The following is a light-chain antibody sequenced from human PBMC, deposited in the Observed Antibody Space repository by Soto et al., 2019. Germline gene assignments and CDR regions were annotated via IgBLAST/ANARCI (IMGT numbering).Light chain of an antibody. CDR3: QQLNS. V-gene: IGKV1-9*01. Sequence: DIQLTQSPSSLSASVGDRVTITCRASQTIDTYLNWYQHKPGTAPKVLIYAATYLQNGVPSRFSGSGSGTDFTLTISSLQPEDFETYYCQQLNSFGPGTKVDIK. J-gene: IGKJ3*01. CDR1: QTIDTY. CDR2: AAT.